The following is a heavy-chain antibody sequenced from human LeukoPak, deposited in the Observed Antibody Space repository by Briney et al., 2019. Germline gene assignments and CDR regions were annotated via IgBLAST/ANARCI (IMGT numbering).Heavy chain of an antibody. CDR1: GFSFNSYA. CDR2: VSGRGERT. D-gene: IGHD6-19*01. V-gene: IGHV3-23*01. CDR3: ANQPGLYDSGRSWTYHFFGVDV. J-gene: IGHJ6*02. Sequence: AGGSLRLSCAASGFSFNSYAMSWVRQAPGKGLEWVSAVSGRGERTYYADFVQGRFSISRDNSKDTVYLQMNSLRAGDTAIYYCANQPGLYDSGRSWTYHFFGVDVWGQGTTVTVSS.